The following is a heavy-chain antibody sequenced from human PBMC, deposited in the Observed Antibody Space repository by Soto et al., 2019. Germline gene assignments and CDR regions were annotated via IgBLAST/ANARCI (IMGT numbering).Heavy chain of an antibody. Sequence: QVQLVQSGAEMKEPGSSVKVSCKTSGGTFSSSAISWLRQAPGQGLEWMGGIIPLFRTPDYAKKFQGRVTIAADESTSTAYMELSSLRSEDTAVYYCARDIDRLQLGGNYYYIMDVWGQGNTITVSS. CDR1: GGTFSSSA. V-gene: IGHV1-69*12. D-gene: IGHD4-4*01. J-gene: IGHJ6*02. CDR3: ARDIDRLQLGGNYYYIMDV. CDR2: IIPLFRTP.